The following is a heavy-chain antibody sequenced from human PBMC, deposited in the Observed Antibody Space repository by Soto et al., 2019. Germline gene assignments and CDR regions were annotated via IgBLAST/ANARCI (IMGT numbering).Heavy chain of an antibody. CDR1: GYTFTRYD. J-gene: IGHJ5*02. V-gene: IGHV1-8*01. D-gene: IGHD3-10*01. Sequence: QVQLVQSGAEVKKPGASVKVSCKASGYTFTRYDINWVRLATGQGLEWMRWMNPNSGNTGYPQKFQGRVTMTRNTSISTAYMELSSLRSEDTAVYYCARSYGSGTRGWFDPWGQGTLVTVSS. CDR2: MNPNSGNT. CDR3: ARSYGSGTRGWFDP.